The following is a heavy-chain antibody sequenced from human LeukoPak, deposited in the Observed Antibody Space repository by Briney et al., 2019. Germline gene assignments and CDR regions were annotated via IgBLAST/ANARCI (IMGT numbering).Heavy chain of an antibody. V-gene: IGHV1-46*01. CDR1: GYTFTSYD. CDR2: INPSGGST. CDR3: ARDPPNHPGGYSGYPPFDY. D-gene: IGHD5-12*01. Sequence: ASVKVSCKASGYTFTSYDINWVRQAPGQGLEWMGIINPSGGSTSYAQKFQGRVTMTRDTSTSTVYMELSSLRSEDTAVYYCARDPPNHPGGYSGYPPFDYWGQGTLVTVSS. J-gene: IGHJ4*02.